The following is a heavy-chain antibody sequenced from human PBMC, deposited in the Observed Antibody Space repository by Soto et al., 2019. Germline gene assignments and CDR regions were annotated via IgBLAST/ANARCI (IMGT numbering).Heavy chain of an antibody. D-gene: IGHD4-17*01. CDR3: TSDFRMTNGPV. Sequence: EVQLVESGGGLVKPGGSLRLSCAASGFTFSNAWMSWVRQAPGKGLEWVGRIKSKTDGGTTDYAAPVKGRVTISRDDSKNTLNLQMNSLKTEDTAVYYWTSDFRMTNGPVWGQGTLVTVSS. CDR1: GFTFSNAW. J-gene: IGHJ4*02. V-gene: IGHV3-15*01. CDR2: IKSKTDGGTT.